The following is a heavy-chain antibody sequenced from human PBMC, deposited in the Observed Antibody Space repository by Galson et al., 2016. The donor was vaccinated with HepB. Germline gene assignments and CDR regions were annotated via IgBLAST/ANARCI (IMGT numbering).Heavy chain of an antibody. Sequence: SLRLSCAASGFTFSSYSMNWVRQAPGKGLEYVSYISRSSDFIFYADSVKGRFTISRDNAKNSLYLQMNSLRAEDTAVYYCARDLHYALDFWGQGTLVTVSS. CDR2: ISRSSDFI. D-gene: IGHD2-2*01. J-gene: IGHJ4*02. V-gene: IGHV3-21*05. CDR3: ARDLHYALDF. CDR1: GFTFSSYS.